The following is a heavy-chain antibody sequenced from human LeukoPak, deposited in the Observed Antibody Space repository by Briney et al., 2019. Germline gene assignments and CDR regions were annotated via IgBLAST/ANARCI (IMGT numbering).Heavy chain of an antibody. D-gene: IGHD1/OR15-1a*01. CDR2: INPNSGGT. V-gene: IGHV1-2*02. Sequence: ASVKVSCKASGYTFTGYYMHWVRQAPGQGLEWMGWINPNSGGTNYAQKFQGRVTMTRDTSISTAYMELSRLRSDDTAVYYCAGEGALVQQQGPAFDIWGQGTMVTVSS. J-gene: IGHJ3*02. CDR3: AGEGALVQQQGPAFDI. CDR1: GYTFTGYY.